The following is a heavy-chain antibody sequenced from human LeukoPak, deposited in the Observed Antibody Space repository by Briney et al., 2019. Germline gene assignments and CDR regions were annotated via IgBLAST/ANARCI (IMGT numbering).Heavy chain of an antibody. Sequence: PGGSLRLSCAASGFTFSSYSMKWVRQAPGKGLEWVSSISSSSSYIYYADSVKGRFTISRDNAKNSLYLQMNSLRAEDTAVYYCARDAGSGSYSNYGMDVWGQGTTVTVSS. CDR3: ARDAGSGSYSNYGMDV. J-gene: IGHJ6*02. CDR1: GFTFSSYS. CDR2: ISSSSSYI. D-gene: IGHD3-10*01. V-gene: IGHV3-21*01.